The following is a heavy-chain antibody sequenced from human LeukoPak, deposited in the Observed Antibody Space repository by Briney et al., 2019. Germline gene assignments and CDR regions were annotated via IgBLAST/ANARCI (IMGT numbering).Heavy chain of an antibody. D-gene: IGHD2-2*02. CDR3: ARGIWTSSTSRYKGYYYYMDV. CDR2: IIPIFGTA. V-gene: IGHV1-69*05. J-gene: IGHJ6*03. CDR1: GGTFSSYA. Sequence: SVKVSCKASGGTFSSYAISWVRQAPGQGLEWMGGIIPIFGTANYAQKFQGRVTITTDESTSTAYMELSSLRSEDTAVYYCARGIWTSSTSRYKGYYYYMDVWGKGTTVTVSS.